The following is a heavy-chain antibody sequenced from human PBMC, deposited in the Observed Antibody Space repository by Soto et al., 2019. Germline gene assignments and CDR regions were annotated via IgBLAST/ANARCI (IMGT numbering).Heavy chain of an antibody. CDR1: GGSISYYY. CDR2: IYSSGST. V-gene: IGHV4-59*08. J-gene: IGHJ4*02. Sequence: QVQLQESGPGLVKPSETLSLACTVSGGSISYYYWSWIRQPPGKGLQWIGYIYSSGSTTYNPSLKSRVTISVDTSKNQFSLNLSSVTAADTAVYYCARQRRDFDYWGQGSLVTVSS. CDR3: ARQRRDFDY.